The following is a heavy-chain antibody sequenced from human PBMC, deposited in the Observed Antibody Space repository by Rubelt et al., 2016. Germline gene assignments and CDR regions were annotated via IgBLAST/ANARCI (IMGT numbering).Heavy chain of an antibody. Sequence: GLEWMGRINPNSGGTNYAQKFQGRVTMTRDTSISTAYMELSRLRSDDTAVYYCARHSIPGYCSSSSCFDWFDPWGQGTLVTVSS. CDR3: ARHSIPGYCSSSSCFDWFDP. D-gene: IGHD2-2*01. CDR2: INPNSGGT. V-gene: IGHV1-2*06. J-gene: IGHJ5*02.